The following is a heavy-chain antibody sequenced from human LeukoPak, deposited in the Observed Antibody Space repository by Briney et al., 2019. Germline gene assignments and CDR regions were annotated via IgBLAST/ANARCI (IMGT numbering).Heavy chain of an antibody. D-gene: IGHD6-13*01. CDR2: ISSGSSNK. CDR1: GFTFSSYS. V-gene: IGHV3-48*01. CDR3: AREPAAGIDY. J-gene: IGHJ4*02. Sequence: GGSLRLSCAASGFTFSSYSMNWVRQAPGKGLEWVSYISSGSSNKYYADSVKGRFTISRDNAKNSPYLQMNSLRAEDTAVYYCAREPAAGIDYWGQGTLVTVSS.